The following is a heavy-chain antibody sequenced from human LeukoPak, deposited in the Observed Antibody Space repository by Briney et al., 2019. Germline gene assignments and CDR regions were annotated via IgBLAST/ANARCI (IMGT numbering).Heavy chain of an antibody. CDR2: INHSGST. V-gene: IGHV4-34*01. Sequence: PAETLSLTCAVYGGSFSGDYWSWIRQPPGKGLEWIGEINHSGSTNYNPSLTSRVTISVDTSKNQFSLKLSSVTAADTAVYYCARGGMQQLELDYWGQGTLVTVSS. D-gene: IGHD6-13*01. CDR3: ARGGMQQLELDY. J-gene: IGHJ4*02. CDR1: GGSFSGDY.